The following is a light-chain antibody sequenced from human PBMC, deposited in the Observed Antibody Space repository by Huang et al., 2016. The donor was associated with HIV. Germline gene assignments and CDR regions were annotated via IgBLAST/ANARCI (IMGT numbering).Light chain of an antibody. V-gene: IGKV3-15*01. CDR1: RSVSNN. J-gene: IGKJ4*01. CDR3: HQYNNWLLS. CDR2: GSS. Sequence: EIVMTQSPATLSVSPGQRVTLSCRANRSVSNNLAWYHQRQGQAHRRLIYGSSTRDPGSPSRFSGSGSGTDFSLTISSLQSEDFALYYCHQYNNWLLSFGGGTRV.